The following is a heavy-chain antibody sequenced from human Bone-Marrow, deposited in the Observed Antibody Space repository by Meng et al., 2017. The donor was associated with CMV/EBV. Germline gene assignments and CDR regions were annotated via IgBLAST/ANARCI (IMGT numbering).Heavy chain of an antibody. CDR3: ARGGSSREYYFDY. D-gene: IGHD6-6*01. CDR2: IYYSGST. CDR1: GFIFTSYA. V-gene: IGHV4-59*01. J-gene: IGHJ4*02. Sequence: GSLRLSCAASGFIFTSYAMSWVRQAPGKGLEWIGYIYYSGSTNYNPSLKSRVTISVDTSKNQFSLKLSSVTAADTAVYYCARGGSSREYYFDYWGQGTLVTVSS.